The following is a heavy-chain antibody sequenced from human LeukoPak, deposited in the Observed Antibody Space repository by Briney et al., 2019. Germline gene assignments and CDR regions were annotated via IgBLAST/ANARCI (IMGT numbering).Heavy chain of an antibody. Sequence: PGGSLRLSCTASGFTFGDYAMSWFRQAPGKGLEWVGFIRSKAYGGTTEYAASVKGRFTISRDDSKGIAYLQMNSLKTEDTAVYYCALSMVRGANPDYWGQGTLVTVSS. D-gene: IGHD3-10*01. CDR3: ALSMVRGANPDY. CDR2: IRSKAYGGTT. J-gene: IGHJ4*02. V-gene: IGHV3-49*03. CDR1: GFTFGDYA.